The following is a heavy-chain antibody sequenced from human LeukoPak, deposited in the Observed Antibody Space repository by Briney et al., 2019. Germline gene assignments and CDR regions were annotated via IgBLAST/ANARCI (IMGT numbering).Heavy chain of an antibody. CDR3: ASPLRGYSYGSGYFDL. CDR1: RGSISSSTYY. V-gene: IGHV4-39*07. CDR2: IYYSGIT. D-gene: IGHD5-18*01. Sequence: PSETLSLTCTVSRGSISSSTYYWGWIRQPPGKGLEWIGSIYYSGITYYNPSLKSRVTISVDKSKNQFSLKLSSVTAADTAVYYCASPLRGYSYGSGYFDLWGRGTLVTVSS. J-gene: IGHJ2*01.